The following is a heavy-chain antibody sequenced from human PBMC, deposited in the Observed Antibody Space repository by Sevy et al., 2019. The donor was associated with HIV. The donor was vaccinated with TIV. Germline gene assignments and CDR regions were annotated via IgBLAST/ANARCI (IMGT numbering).Heavy chain of an antibody. Sequence: GGSLRLSCAASGFTFSKYSMSWVRQPPGKGLEWVSTLSFGCGELNYADSVKGRFTISRDNSKNSLYLQMNDLRAEDTSAYYCARAAGTKAHDSWGQGTLVTVSS. V-gene: IGHV3-23*01. CDR3: ARAAGTKAHDS. D-gene: IGHD2-8*01. J-gene: IGHJ4*02. CDR2: LSFGCGEL. CDR1: GFTFSKYS.